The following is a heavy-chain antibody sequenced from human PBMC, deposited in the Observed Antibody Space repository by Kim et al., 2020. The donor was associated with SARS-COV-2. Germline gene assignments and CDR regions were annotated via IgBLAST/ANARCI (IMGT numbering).Heavy chain of an antibody. V-gene: IGHV3-53*01. CDR1: GFTVSSNY. CDR3: ACHPGYSYGYDVSPPVPRNYYGMDV. D-gene: IGHD5-18*01. CDR2: IYSGGST. Sequence: GGSLRLSCAASGFTVSSNYMSWVRQAPGKGLEWVSVIYSGGSTYYADSVKGRFTISRDNSKNTLYLQMNSLRAEDTAVYYCACHPGYSYGYDVSPPVPRNYYGMDVWGQGTTVTVSS. J-gene: IGHJ6*02.